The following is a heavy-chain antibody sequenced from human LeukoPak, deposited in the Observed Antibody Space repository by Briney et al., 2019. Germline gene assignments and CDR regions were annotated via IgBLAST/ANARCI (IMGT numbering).Heavy chain of an antibody. V-gene: IGHV4-39*07. CDR2: IYYSGSP. CDR1: GGSISTSTYY. J-gene: IGHJ4*02. D-gene: IGHD6-13*01. Sequence: SETLSLTCTVPGGSISTSTYYWGWIRQPPGKGLEWIGSIYYSGSPYYNPSLKSRVTISVDTSNNQFSLKLSSVTAADTAVYYCARKPIVSGSWYYFDYWGQGTLVTVSS. CDR3: ARKPIVSGSWYYFDY.